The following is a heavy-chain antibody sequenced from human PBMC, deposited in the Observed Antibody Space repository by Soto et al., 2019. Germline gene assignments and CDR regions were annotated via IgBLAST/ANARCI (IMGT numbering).Heavy chain of an antibody. V-gene: IGHV4-39*01. CDR3: ARYRRRCFDP. CDR2: IYYNGSS. CDR1: GGSIDTSSYY. Sequence: PSETLSLTCSVSGGSIDTSSYYWGWIRQPPGKGLKWIGSIYYNGSSYYNPSLRSRVTISVDTSKNQFSLKVRSVTAADTAVYYCARYRRRCFDPWGQGTLVTVS. J-gene: IGHJ5*02.